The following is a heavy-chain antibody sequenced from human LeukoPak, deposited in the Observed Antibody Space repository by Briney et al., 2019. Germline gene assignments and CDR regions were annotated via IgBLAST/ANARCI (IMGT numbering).Heavy chain of an antibody. Sequence: SVKVSCKASGGTFSSYAISWVRQAPGQGFEWMGGIIPIFGTANYAQKFQGRVTITADESTSTAYMELSRLRSEDAAVYYCARGYCGGGSCYNSRGWFDPWGQGTLVTVSS. J-gene: IGHJ5*02. CDR1: GGTFSSYA. CDR2: IIPIFGTA. V-gene: IGHV1-69*13. CDR3: ARGYCGGGSCYNSRGWFDP. D-gene: IGHD2-15*01.